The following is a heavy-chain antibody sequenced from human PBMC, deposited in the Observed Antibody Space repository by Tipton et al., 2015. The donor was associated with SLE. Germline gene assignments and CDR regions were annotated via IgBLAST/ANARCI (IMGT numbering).Heavy chain of an antibody. CDR3: ARAGLGSSSSGGYFDL. V-gene: IGHV3-30-3*01. J-gene: IGHJ2*01. CDR1: GFTFSSYA. D-gene: IGHD6-6*01. CDR2: ISYDGSNK. Sequence: SLRLSCAASGFTFSSYAMHWVRQAPGKGLEWVAVISYDGSNKYYADSVKGRFTISRDNSKNTLYLQMNSLRAEDTAVYYCARAGLGSSSSGGYFDLWGRGSLVTVSS.